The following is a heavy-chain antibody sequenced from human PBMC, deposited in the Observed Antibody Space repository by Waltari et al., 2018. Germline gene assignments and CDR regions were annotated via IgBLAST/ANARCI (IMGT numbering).Heavy chain of an antibody. D-gene: IGHD2-21*01. CDR3: AREAFCGGDCPPPYYYYYMDV. V-gene: IGHV4-34*01. CDR1: GGSFSGYY. J-gene: IGHJ6*03. Sequence: QVQLQQWGAGLLKPSETLSLTCAVYGGSFSGYYWSWIRQPPGKGLEWMGEINHSGSTNYNPSLKSRVTISVDTSKNQFSLKLSSVTAADTAVYYCAREAFCGGDCPPPYYYYYMDVWGKGTTVTISS. CDR2: INHSGST.